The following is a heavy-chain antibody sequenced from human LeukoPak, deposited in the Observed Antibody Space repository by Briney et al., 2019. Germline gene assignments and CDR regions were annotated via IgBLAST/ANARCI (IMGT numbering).Heavy chain of an antibody. CDR2: INPNSGGT. CDR3: ARDESSDPSQGP. D-gene: IGHD1-26*01. J-gene: IGHJ5*02. CDR1: GYTFTGYY. Sequence: GASVKVSCKASGYTFTGYYMHWVRQAHGQGLEWMGWINPNSGGTNYAQKFQGRVTMTRDTSISTAYMELSRLRSDDTAVYYCARDESSDPSQGPWGQGTLVTVSS. V-gene: IGHV1-2*02.